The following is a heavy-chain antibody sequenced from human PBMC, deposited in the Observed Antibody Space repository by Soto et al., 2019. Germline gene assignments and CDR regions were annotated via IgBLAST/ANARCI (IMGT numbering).Heavy chain of an antibody. CDR1: GGSISSGGYY. D-gene: IGHD3-22*01. J-gene: IGHJ3*02. CDR2: IYYSGST. CDR3: ARSRSGYSNDAFDI. V-gene: IGHV4-31*03. Sequence: QVQLQESGPGLVKPSQTLSLTCTVSGGSISSGGYYWSWIRQHPGKGLEWIGYIYYSGSTYYNPSPKSRVLLSIDTSKNQFSLKLSSVTAADTAVYYCARSRSGYSNDAFDIWGQGTMVTVSS.